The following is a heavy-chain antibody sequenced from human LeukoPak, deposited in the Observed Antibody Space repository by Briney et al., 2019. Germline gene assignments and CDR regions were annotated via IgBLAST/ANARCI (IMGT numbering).Heavy chain of an antibody. D-gene: IGHD4-17*01. J-gene: IGHJ3*02. CDR2: INHSGST. Sequence: SETLSLTCAVYGGSFSGYYWSWIRQPPGKGLEWIGEINHSGSTNYNPSLKSRVTISVDTSKNQFSLKLSSVTAADTAVYYCARILTTVSSDAFDIWGQGTMVTVSS. CDR1: GGSFSGYY. CDR3: ARILTTVSSDAFDI. V-gene: IGHV4-34*01.